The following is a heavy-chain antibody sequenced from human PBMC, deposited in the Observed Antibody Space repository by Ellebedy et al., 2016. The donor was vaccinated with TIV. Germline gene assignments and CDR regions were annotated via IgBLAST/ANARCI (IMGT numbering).Heavy chain of an antibody. CDR1: GFTFSHYG. Sequence: PGGSLRLSCAASGFTFSHYGMHWVRQAPGKGLEWVAVIWYDGSNKFYADSVKGRFTISRDNSKNTLYLQMNSLRAEDTAVYYCARDPRVVVPAATDYWGQGTLVTVSS. V-gene: IGHV3-33*01. CDR3: ARDPRVVVPAATDY. CDR2: IWYDGSNK. J-gene: IGHJ4*02. D-gene: IGHD2-2*01.